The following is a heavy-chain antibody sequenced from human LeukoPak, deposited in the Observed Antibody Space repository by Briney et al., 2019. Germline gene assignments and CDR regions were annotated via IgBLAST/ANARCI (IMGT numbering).Heavy chain of an antibody. CDR3: AKCSSNSCYAPVDY. CDR1: GFTFSSNA. D-gene: IGHD2-2*01. Sequence: PGGSLRLSCAASGFTFSSNAMSWVRQAPGKELEWVSVISGSGDDTFYADSVKGRFTISRDNSKNTLFLQMNSLRAEDTAVYYCAKCSSNSCYAPVDYWGQGTLVTVSS. V-gene: IGHV3-23*01. CDR2: ISGSGDDT. J-gene: IGHJ4*02.